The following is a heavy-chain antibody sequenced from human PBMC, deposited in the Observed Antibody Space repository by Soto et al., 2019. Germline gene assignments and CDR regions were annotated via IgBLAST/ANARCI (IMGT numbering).Heavy chain of an antibody. Sequence: QVQLVESGGGVVQPGRSLRLSCAASGFTFSGYGMHWVRQAPGKGLEWVAVISYDGSNKYYADSVKGRFTISRDNSKNTLYLQMNSLRAEDMAVYYCANEQVRYSSGWFGPNDWAQGTLVTVSS. CDR2: ISYDGSNK. CDR1: GFTFSGYG. D-gene: IGHD6-19*01. CDR3: ANEQVRYSSGWFGPND. J-gene: IGHJ4*02. V-gene: IGHV3-30*18.